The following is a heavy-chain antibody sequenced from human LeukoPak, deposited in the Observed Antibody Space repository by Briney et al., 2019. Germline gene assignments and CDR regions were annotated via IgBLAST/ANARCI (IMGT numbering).Heavy chain of an antibody. V-gene: IGHV4-34*01. Sequence: SETLSLTCAVYGGSFSGYYWSWIRQPPGKGLEWIGEINHSGSTNYNPSLKSRVTISVDTSKNQFSLKLSSVTAADTAVYYCARVLGWGGYGGYYYYYYGMDVWGQGTTVTVSS. J-gene: IGHJ6*02. D-gene: IGHD3-3*01. CDR3: ARVLGWGGYGGYYYYYYGMDV. CDR1: GGSFSGYY. CDR2: INHSGST.